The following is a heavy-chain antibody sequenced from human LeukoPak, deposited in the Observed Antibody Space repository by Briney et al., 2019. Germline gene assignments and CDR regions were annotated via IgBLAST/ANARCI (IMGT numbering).Heavy chain of an antibody. CDR3: ARASSTSHYYYYGMDV. V-gene: IGHV3-30-3*01. Sequence: GGSLRLSCAASGFTFSNYAMHWVRQAPGKGLEWVAVISYDGSNKYYADSVKGRFTISRDNSKNTLYLQMNSLRGEDTAVYYCARASSTSHYYYYGMDVWGKGPRSPSPQ. D-gene: IGHD2-2*01. CDR2: ISYDGSNK. J-gene: IGHJ6*01. CDR1: GFTFSNYA.